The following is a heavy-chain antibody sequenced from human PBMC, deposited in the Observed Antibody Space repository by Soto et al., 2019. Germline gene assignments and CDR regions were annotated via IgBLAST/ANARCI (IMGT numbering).Heavy chain of an antibody. J-gene: IGHJ6*02. CDR2: IYYSGST. CDR1: GASISRSSYY. CDR3: AREEGYHYGMDV. V-gene: IGHV4-39*02. Sequence: PSETLSLTSTVSGASISRSSYYWGWIRQPPGKGLEWIGSIYYSGSTYYNPSLKSRVTIFVDTSRNQFSLKLSSVTAADTAVYYCAREEGYHYGMDVWGQGTTVTVSS.